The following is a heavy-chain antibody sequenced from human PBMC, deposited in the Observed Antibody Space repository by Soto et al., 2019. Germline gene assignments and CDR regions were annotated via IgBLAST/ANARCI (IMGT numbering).Heavy chain of an antibody. J-gene: IGHJ4*02. Sequence: ASVKVSFKASGYTFTSYYMHGVRQAPGQGLEWMGIINPSDGSTMYAQKFQDRVTMTRDTSTSTVYMELSSLRSEDTALYYCARPTYYYDSSGPPAYWPQG. CDR3: ARPTYYYDSSGPPAY. CDR1: GYTFTSYY. CDR2: INPSDGST. D-gene: IGHD3-22*01. V-gene: IGHV1-46*01.